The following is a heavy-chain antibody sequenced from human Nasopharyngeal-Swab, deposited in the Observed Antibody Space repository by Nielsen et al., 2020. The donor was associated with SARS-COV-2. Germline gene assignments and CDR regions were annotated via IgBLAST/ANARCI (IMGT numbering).Heavy chain of an antibody. CDR3: ARGTPSFDY. J-gene: IGHJ4*02. V-gene: IGHV3-11*04. CDR1: GLTFSTHD. CDR2: ISTSGRTT. Sequence: GGSLRLSCSASGLTFSTHDMSWVRQGPGKGLEWLSYISTSGRTTDSADSVKGRFTISRDNANNLLFLQMNSLRAEDTAVYYCARGTPSFDYWGQGTLVTVSS.